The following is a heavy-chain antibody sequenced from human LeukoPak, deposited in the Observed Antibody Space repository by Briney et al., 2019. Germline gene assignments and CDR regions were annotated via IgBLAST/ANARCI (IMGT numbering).Heavy chain of an antibody. CDR3: ARWSISYYMDV. Sequence: GGSLRLSCAASGFTFSSYWISWVRQAPGKGLEWVANIKQDGSEKYYVDSVKGRFTISRDNAKNSLYLQMNSLRAEDTAVYYCARWSISYYMDVRGKGTTVTVSS. CDR2: IKQDGSEK. V-gene: IGHV3-7*01. J-gene: IGHJ6*03. CDR1: GFTFSSYW. D-gene: IGHD3-3*01.